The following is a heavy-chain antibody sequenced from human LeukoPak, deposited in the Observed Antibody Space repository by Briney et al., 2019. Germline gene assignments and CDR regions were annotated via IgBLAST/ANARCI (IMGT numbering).Heavy chain of an antibody. CDR2: ISSSGSTI. Sequence: GGSLRLSCAASGFTFSDYYMSWIRQAPGKGVEWVSYISSSGSTIYYADSVKGRFTISRDNAKNSLYLQMNSLRAEDTALYYCAREAGGDYGDYYYYYYMDVWGKGTTVTVSS. J-gene: IGHJ6*03. CDR1: GFTFSDYY. V-gene: IGHV3-11*04. CDR3: AREAGGDYGDYYYYYYMDV. D-gene: IGHD4/OR15-4a*01.